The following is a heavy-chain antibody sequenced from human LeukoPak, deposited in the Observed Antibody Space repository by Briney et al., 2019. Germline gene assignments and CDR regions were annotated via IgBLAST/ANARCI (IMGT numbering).Heavy chain of an antibody. CDR2: INHSGST. CDR1: GGSFSGYY. D-gene: IGHD3-10*01. Sequence: SETLSLTCAVYGGSFSGYYRSWIRQPPGKGLEWIGEINHSGSTNYNPSLKSRVTISVDTSKNQFSLKLSSVTAADTAVYYCARGVKANYYGSGSYYKSSFHYYYYYMDVWGKGTTVTVSS. CDR3: ARGVKANYYGSGSYYKSSFHYYYYYMDV. J-gene: IGHJ6*03. V-gene: IGHV4-34*01.